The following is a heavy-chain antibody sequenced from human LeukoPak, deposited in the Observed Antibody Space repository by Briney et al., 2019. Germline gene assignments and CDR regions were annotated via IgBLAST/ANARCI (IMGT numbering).Heavy chain of an antibody. D-gene: IGHD3-22*01. V-gene: IGHV3-23*01. CDR2: ISGSGGST. CDR3: AKIGGYDSSGYYLAPDAFDI. J-gene: IGHJ3*02. Sequence: GGSLRLSCAASGFTFSNAWMSWVRQAPGKGLEWVSAISGSGGSTYYADSVKGRFTISRDNSKNTLYLQMNSLRAEDTAVYYCAKIGGYDSSGYYLAPDAFDIWGQGTMVTVSS. CDR1: GFTFSNAW.